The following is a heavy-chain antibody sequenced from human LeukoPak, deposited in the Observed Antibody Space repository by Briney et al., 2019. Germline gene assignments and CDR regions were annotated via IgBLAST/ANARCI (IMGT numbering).Heavy chain of an antibody. CDR3: ARDLRYSSGWSASGMDV. V-gene: IGHV1-2*02. J-gene: IGHJ6*03. Sequence: ASVKVSCKASGYTFTDYYMHRVRQAPGQGLEWMGWINPNSGGTNSAQKLQGRVSMTTDTSTSTAYMDLRSLRSDDTAVYYCARDLRYSSGWSASGMDVWGKGTTVTISS. CDR2: INPNSGGT. D-gene: IGHD6-19*01. CDR1: GYTFTDYY.